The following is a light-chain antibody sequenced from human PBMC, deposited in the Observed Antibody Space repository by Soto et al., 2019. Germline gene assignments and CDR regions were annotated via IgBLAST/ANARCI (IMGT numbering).Light chain of an antibody. J-gene: IGKJ1*01. Sequence: EIVMTQSPATLSVSPGERATLSCRASQSVSSNLAWYQQKPGQAPRLLIYGASTRDTGIPARFSGSGSGTEFTLTISSLQSEDFAVYYCQQYNNWPPWPFGQGTKVEIK. V-gene: IGKV3-15*01. CDR1: QSVSSN. CDR2: GAS. CDR3: QQYNNWPPWP.